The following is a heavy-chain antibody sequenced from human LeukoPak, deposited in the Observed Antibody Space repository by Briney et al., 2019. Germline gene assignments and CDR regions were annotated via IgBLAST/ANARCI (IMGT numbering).Heavy chain of an antibody. CDR3: ARDGQFWSGYFFDY. CDR2: IYYRGST. D-gene: IGHD3-3*02. Sequence: SETLSLTCTVSGGSISSSSYYWGWIRQPPGKGLEWIGSIYYRGSTYYDPPLKSRVTISVDTSKSQFSLKLRSVTAADTAVYYCARDGQFWSGYFFDYWGQGTLVTVSS. J-gene: IGHJ4*02. CDR1: GGSISSSSYY. V-gene: IGHV4-39*07.